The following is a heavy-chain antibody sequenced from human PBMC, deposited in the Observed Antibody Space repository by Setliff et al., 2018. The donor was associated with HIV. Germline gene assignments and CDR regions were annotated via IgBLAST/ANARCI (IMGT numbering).Heavy chain of an antibody. CDR3: AGGGGYYAPLVY. V-gene: IGHV4-59*01. Sequence: SETLSLTCTVSGGSISSYYWSWIRQPPGKGLEWIGYIYYSGSTNYNPSLKSRVTISVDTSKNQFSLKLSSVTAADTAVYFRAGGGGYYAPLVYWGQGTLVTVSS. CDR2: IYYSGST. D-gene: IGHD3-22*01. J-gene: IGHJ4*02. CDR1: GGSISSYY.